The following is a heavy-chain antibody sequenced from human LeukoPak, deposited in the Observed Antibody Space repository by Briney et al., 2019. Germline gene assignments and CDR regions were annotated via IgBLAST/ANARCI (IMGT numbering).Heavy chain of an antibody. J-gene: IGHJ4*02. CDR2: IIPIFGTA. V-gene: IGHV1-69*06. D-gene: IGHD1-7*01. CDR3: ARANPTLYNWNYEYYFDY. Sequence: WASVKVSCKASGGTFSSYAISWVRQAPGQGLEWMGGIIPIFGTANYAQKFQGRVTITADKSTSTAYMELSSLRSEDTAVYYCARANPTLYNWNYEYYFDYWGQGTLVTVSS. CDR1: GGTFSSYA.